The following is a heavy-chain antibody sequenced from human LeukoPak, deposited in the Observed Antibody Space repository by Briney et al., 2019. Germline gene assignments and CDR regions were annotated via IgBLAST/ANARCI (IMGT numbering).Heavy chain of an antibody. CDR1: GFTFSNYW. CDR2: INSDGSSR. CDR3: ASASSHRIAAGGDY. V-gene: IGHV3-74*01. D-gene: IGHD6-13*01. J-gene: IGHJ4*02. Sequence: GGSLRLSCAASGFTFSNYWMHWVRQAPGKGLVWVSRINSDGSSRNYADSVKGRFTISRDNAKNTLYLQMNSLRGEDTAVYYCASASSHRIAAGGDYWGQGTLVTVSS.